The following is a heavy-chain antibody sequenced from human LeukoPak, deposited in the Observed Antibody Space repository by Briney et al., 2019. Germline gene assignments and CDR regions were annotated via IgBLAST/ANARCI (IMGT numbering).Heavy chain of an antibody. Sequence: SETLSLTCTVSIGSISSTNYYWGWIRQPPGKGLEWIGTIYYSGSTYYNPSLKSRVTISVDTSKNQFSLKLSSVTAADTAVYYCARLFLHYYDSSGYYYDYWGQGTLVTVSS. CDR1: IGSISSTNYY. V-gene: IGHV4-39*01. D-gene: IGHD3-22*01. J-gene: IGHJ4*02. CDR2: IYYSGST. CDR3: ARLFLHYYDSSGYYYDY.